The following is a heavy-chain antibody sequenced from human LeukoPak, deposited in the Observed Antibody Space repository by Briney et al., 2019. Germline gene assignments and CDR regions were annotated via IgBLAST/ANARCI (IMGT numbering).Heavy chain of an antibody. D-gene: IGHD3-22*01. CDR1: GYTFTGYY. V-gene: IGHV1-2*02. CDR2: INPSSGDT. Sequence: GASVKVSCKASGYTFTGYYMHWVRQAPGQGLDWMGWINPSSGDTKYAQNFQGRVTMTSDTSTTTAYMELSRLRSDDTAVYYCARGRGYYYGSSGYGYFDYWGQGTLVTVSS. J-gene: IGHJ4*02. CDR3: ARGRGYYYGSSGYGYFDY.